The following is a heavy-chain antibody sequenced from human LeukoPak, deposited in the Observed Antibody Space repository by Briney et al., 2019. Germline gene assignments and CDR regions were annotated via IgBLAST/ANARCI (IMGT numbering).Heavy chain of an antibody. V-gene: IGHV4-59*01. Sequence: SSETLSLTCTVSGGSISSYYWSWIRQPPGKGLEWIGYFFYSGSTNYNPSLKSRVTISVDTSKNQFSLKLSSVTAADTAVYYCARGSGGYHYDHWGQGTLVTVSP. D-gene: IGHD3-22*01. CDR3: ARGSGGYHYDH. CDR1: GGSISSYY. CDR2: FFYSGST. J-gene: IGHJ5*02.